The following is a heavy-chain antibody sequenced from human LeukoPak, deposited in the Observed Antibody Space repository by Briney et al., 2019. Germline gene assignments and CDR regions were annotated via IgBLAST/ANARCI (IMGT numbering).Heavy chain of an antibody. CDR2: ISSSSSYI. CDR3: AGHYDYGSGSYFSPWYYFDY. CDR1: GFTFSSYS. V-gene: IGHV3-21*01. J-gene: IGHJ4*02. D-gene: IGHD3-10*01. Sequence: GGSLRLSCAASGFTFSSYSMNWVRQAPGKGLEWVSSISSSSSYIYYADSVKGRFTISRDNAKNSLYLQMNSLRAEDTAVYYCAGHYDYGSGSYFSPWYYFDYWGQGTLVTVSS.